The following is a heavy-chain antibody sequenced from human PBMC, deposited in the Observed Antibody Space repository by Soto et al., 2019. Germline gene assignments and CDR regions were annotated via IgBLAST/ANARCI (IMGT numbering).Heavy chain of an antibody. CDR3: ARDPSITRCPDY. Sequence: QVQLVQSGAEVKKPGASVKVSCKASGYTFTSYAMHWVRQAPGQRLEWMGWINAGNGNTKYSQKFQGRVTITRDTSATPGYMQLSSLRSEDTAVYYCARDPSITRCPDYWGKGTLVTVSS. D-gene: IGHD2-2*01. J-gene: IGHJ4*02. V-gene: IGHV1-3*01. CDR1: GYTFTSYA. CDR2: INAGNGNT.